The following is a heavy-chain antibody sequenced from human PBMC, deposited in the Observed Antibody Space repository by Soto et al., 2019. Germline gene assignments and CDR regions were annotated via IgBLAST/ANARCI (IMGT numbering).Heavy chain of an antibody. CDR1: GGSISSYD. J-gene: IGHJ5*02. CDR3: ARRKDGSNRNTWFDP. V-gene: IGHV4-59*08. Sequence: SETRSLTCTVSGGSISSYDWSWIRQPPGKGLEWIGYIYYSGSTNYNPSLKSRVTISVDTSKNQFSLKLSSVTAADTAVYYCARRKDGSNRNTWFDPWGQGTLVTVS. D-gene: IGHD1-1*01. CDR2: IYYSGST.